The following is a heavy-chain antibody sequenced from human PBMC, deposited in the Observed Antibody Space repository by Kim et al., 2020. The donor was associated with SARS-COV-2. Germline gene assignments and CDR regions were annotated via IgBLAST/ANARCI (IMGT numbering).Heavy chain of an antibody. D-gene: IGHD2-2*01. CDR1: GGSVSSGSYY. CDR3: ARVGCSSTSCFDY. J-gene: IGHJ4*02. Sequence: SETLSLTCTVSGGSVSSGSYYWSWIRQPPGKGLEWIGYIYYSGSTNYNPSLKSRVTISVDTSKNQFSLKLSSVTAADTAVYYCARVGCSSTSCFDYWGQGTLVTVSS. V-gene: IGHV4-61*01. CDR2: IYYSGST.